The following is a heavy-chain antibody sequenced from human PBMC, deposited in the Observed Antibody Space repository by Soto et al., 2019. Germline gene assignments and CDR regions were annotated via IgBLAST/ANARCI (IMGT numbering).Heavy chain of an antibody. Sequence: GGSLRLSCAASGFTFNSYAMNWVRQAPGKGLAWVSAIGTDGNTYYANSVKARLTISRDNSRTTLYLQMNSLRVEDTALYYCVRNYPVTRPFDYWGQGTLVTVSS. D-gene: IGHD1-7*01. V-gene: IGHV3-23*01. CDR2: IGTDGNT. CDR1: GFTFNSYA. J-gene: IGHJ4*01. CDR3: VRNYPVTRPFDY.